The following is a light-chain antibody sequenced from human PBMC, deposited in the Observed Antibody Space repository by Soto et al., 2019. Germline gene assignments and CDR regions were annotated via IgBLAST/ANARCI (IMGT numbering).Light chain of an antibody. J-gene: IGLJ1*01. Sequence: SVLTQPASVSGSPGQSITISCTGTNSDVGRYKYVSWCQQHPGKAPKLLVYEVSNRPSGVSDRFSGSKSGNTASLTISGLQAEDEADYYCSSYTNTIPPYVFGTGTKVTVL. CDR3: SSYTNTIPPYV. CDR2: EVS. V-gene: IGLV2-14*01. CDR1: NSDVGRYKY.